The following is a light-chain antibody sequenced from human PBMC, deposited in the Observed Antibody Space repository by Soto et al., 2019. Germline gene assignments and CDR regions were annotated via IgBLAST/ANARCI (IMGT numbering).Light chain of an antibody. J-gene: IGKJ1*01. CDR1: QGIRNA. Sequence: AIQMTQSPSSLSASVGDRVTITCRASQGIRNALGWYQQKPGKAPKLLIYAASSLQSGAPSRFSGSVSGTDFTLTISGLHPEDFATYYCLQDYNYPRTFGQGTKVDIK. CDR3: LQDYNYPRT. V-gene: IGKV1-6*01. CDR2: AAS.